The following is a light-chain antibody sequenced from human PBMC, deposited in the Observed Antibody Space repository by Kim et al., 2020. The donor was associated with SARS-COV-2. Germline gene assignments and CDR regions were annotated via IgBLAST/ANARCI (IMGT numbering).Light chain of an antibody. J-gene: IGKJ1*01. CDR1: QSISSW. CDR3: QQYKSYPWT. Sequence: ASVGDRVTITCRASQSISSWLAWYQQKPGKAPKVLFYKASSLESGVPSRFSGSGSGTEFTLTISSLQPDDFTSYYCQQYKSYPWTFGQGTKVDIK. V-gene: IGKV1-5*03. CDR2: KAS.